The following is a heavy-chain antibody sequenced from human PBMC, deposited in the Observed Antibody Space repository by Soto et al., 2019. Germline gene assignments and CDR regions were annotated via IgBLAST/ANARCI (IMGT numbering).Heavy chain of an antibody. CDR2: IDPSSKYI. CDR3: ATGKYVIDY. Sequence: EVQLVESGGGLVTPGGSLRLSCAASGFTFTNSSMHWVRQAPGKGLEWVSSIDPSSKYIYYAYSLRGRFTISRDNAKNSLYLQMNSLRAEDTAVYFCATGKYVIDYWGQGTLVTVSS. J-gene: IGHJ4*02. D-gene: IGHD3-10*02. V-gene: IGHV3-21*01. CDR1: GFTFTNSS.